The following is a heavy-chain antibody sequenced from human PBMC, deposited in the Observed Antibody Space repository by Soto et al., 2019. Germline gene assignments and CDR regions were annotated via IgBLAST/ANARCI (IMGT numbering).Heavy chain of an antibody. J-gene: IGHJ5*01. V-gene: IGHV4-34*01. Sequence: SETRSRTWTVYGGSWSWHYWTWIRRPPGKGLEWIGEINHSGGTNSNPPLKSRLTISVDTSKNQFSLKLSSVTAADTAVYYCARGISMTTVVQTDAPGKYFFDSSSQGTLVTVSS. CDR1: GGSWSWHY. CDR2: INHSGGT. D-gene: IGHD3-22*01. CDR3: ARGISMTTVVQTDAPGKYFFDS.